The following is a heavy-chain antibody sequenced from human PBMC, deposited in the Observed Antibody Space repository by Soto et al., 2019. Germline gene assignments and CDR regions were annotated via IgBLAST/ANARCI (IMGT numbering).Heavy chain of an antibody. CDR1: GGTFSSYA. CDR3: ARSNWNYTYYYGMDV. V-gene: IGHV1-69*13. D-gene: IGHD1-7*01. J-gene: IGHJ6*02. Sequence: GASVKVSCKASGGTFSSYAISWVRQAPGQGLEWMGGIIPIFGTANYAQKFQGRVTITADESTSTAYMELSSLRSEDTAVYYCARSNWNYTYYYGMDVWGQGTTVTVSS. CDR2: IIPIFGTA.